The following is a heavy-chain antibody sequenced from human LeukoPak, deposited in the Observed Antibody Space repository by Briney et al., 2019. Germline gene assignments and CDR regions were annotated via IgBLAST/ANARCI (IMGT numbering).Heavy chain of an antibody. D-gene: IGHD2-21*02. Sequence: GGSLRLSCAASGFTFSSYGMHWVRQAPGKGLEWVAVISYDGSNKYYADSVKGRFTISRDNSKNTLYLQMNSLRAEDTAVYYCAKDVGSAIVVVTAFDYWGQGTLVTVSS. CDR2: ISYDGSNK. V-gene: IGHV3-30*18. CDR1: GFTFSSYG. CDR3: AKDVGSAIVVVTAFDY. J-gene: IGHJ4*02.